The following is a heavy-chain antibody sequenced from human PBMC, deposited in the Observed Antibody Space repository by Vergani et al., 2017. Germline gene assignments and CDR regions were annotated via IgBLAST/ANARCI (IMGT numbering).Heavy chain of an antibody. J-gene: IGHJ4*02. Sequence: QVQLQESGPGLVKPSETLSLSCTVSNGSVSSSYWSWIRQPPGKGLEWIGNIYYSGSTDYNPSLKSRVTISVDTSKNQFSLKLSSVTAADTAVYYCARVRDGYNFFDYWGQGTLVTVSS. CDR3: ARVRDGYNFFDY. CDR2: IYYSGST. D-gene: IGHD5-24*01. CDR1: NGSVSSSY. V-gene: IGHV4-59*02.